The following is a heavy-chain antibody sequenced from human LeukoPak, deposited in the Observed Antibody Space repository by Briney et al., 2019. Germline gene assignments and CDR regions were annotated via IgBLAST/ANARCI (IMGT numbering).Heavy chain of an antibody. D-gene: IGHD3-3*01. CDR2: IYPGDSDT. Sequence: GESLKISCKGSGYSFTSYWIGWVRQMPGKGLEWMGIIYPGDSDTRYSPSFQGQVTISADKSISTAYLQWSSLKASDTAMYYCARHKGDFWSGYPRYFDYWGQGTLVTVSS. CDR1: GYSFTSYW. V-gene: IGHV5-51*01. CDR3: ARHKGDFWSGYPRYFDY. J-gene: IGHJ4*02.